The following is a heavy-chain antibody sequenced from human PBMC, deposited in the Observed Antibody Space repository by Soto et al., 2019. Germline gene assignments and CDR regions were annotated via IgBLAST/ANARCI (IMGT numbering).Heavy chain of an antibody. CDR3: ARGIASSSRTSLIY. V-gene: IGHV4-39*07. Sequence: SETLSLTRTVSGGSISSSGYYWGWIRQPPGKGLEWIGTIYYSGSTYYNPSLKSRVTISLDTSKNQFSLKLTSVTAADTAIYYCARGIASSSRTSLIYWGQGALVTVSS. CDR2: IYYSGST. D-gene: IGHD3-3*02. CDR1: GGSISSSGYY. J-gene: IGHJ4*02.